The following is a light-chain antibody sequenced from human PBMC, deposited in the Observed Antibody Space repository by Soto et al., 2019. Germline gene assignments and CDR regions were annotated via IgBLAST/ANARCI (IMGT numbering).Light chain of an antibody. J-gene: IGLJ1*01. CDR2: SSN. CDR1: SSNIGSNS. Sequence: QSVLTQPHSASGTPGQRVTISCSGSSSNIGSNSVHWFQQVPGTAPKPLIYSSNQRPSGVPERFSGSKSGTSASLAISGLQSEDEAVYYCAAWDDSLNGHIFGTGTKVTVL. CDR3: AAWDDSLNGHI. V-gene: IGLV1-44*01.